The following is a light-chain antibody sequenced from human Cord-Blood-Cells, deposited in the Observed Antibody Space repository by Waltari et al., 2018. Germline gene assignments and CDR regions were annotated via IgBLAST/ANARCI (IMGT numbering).Light chain of an antibody. Sequence: QSALTQPASVSGSPGQSITISRPGTSSDVGGYNYVSWYQQHPGKAPKLMIYEVSNRPSGVSNRFSCSKSGNTASLTISVLQAEDEADYYCSSYTSSSSVFGGGTKLTVL. CDR3: SSYTSSSSV. J-gene: IGLJ3*02. CDR2: EVS. CDR1: SSDVGGYNY. V-gene: IGLV2-14*01.